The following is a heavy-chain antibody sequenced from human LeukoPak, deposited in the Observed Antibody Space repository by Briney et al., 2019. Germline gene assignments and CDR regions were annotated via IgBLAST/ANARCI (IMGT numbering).Heavy chain of an antibody. CDR3: AKDWKPRPYGMDV. CDR1: GFTFSSYA. V-gene: IGHV3-23*01. D-gene: IGHD1-1*01. CDR2: ISGSGGST. J-gene: IGHJ6*02. Sequence: GGSLRLSCAASGFTFSSYAMSWVRQAPGKGLGWVSAISGSGGSTYYADSVKGRFTISRDNSKNTLYLQMNSLRAEDTAVYYCAKDWKPRPYGMDVWGQGTTVTVPS.